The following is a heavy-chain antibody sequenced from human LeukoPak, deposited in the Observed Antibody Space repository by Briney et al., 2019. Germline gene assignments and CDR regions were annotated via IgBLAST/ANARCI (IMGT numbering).Heavy chain of an antibody. CDR2: IIPIFGTT. CDR3: ARDPELGLDRSGYYYLV. V-gene: IGHV1-69*05. CDR1: GDTFRNYA. J-gene: IGHJ4*02. D-gene: IGHD3-22*01. Sequence: ASVKVSCKASGDTFRNYAISWVREAPGQGPEWMGRIIPIFGTTRYAQKFQGRVTITTDASTTTAYMELNSLRSEDTAVYYCARDPELGLDRSGYYYLVWGQGTLVTVSS.